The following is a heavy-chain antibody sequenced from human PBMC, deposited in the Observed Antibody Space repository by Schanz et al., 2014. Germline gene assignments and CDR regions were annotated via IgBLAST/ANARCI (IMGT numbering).Heavy chain of an antibody. J-gene: IGHJ4*02. V-gene: IGHV1-8*01. CDR2: MNPNSGNT. D-gene: IGHD6-13*01. Sequence: QVQLLQSGSEVKKPGASVKVSCEISGYTVSALAMHWVRQAPGQGLEWMGWMNPNSGNTGYAQKFQGRVTMTRDTSTSTVYMELSSLRSEDTAVYYCARDGEAAAGCDYWGQGTLVTVSS. CDR1: GYTVSALA. CDR3: ARDGEAAAGCDY.